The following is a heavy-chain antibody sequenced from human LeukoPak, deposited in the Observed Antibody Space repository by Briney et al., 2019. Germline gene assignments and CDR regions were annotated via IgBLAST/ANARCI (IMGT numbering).Heavy chain of an antibody. CDR2: IKQDGTEK. CDR1: GFTFSRYW. V-gene: IGHV3-7*05. CDR3: ARDSEWGLLRSDY. Sequence: LPGGSLRLSCAASGFTFSRYWMTWVRQAPGKGLEWVANIKQDGTEKYYVDSVKGRFTISRDNAKNSLYLQMNSLRAEDTAVYYCARDSEWGLLRSDYWGQGTLVTVSS. J-gene: IGHJ4*02. D-gene: IGHD1-26*01.